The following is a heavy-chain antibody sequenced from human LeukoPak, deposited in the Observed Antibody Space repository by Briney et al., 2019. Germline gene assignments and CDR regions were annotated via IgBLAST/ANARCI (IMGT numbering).Heavy chain of an antibody. CDR2: INPSGGGT. J-gene: IGHJ6*03. V-gene: IGHV1-46*01. CDR1: GYTFTGYY. Sequence: ASVKVSCKASGYTFTGYYMHWVRQAPGQGLEWMGIINPSGGGTSYAQKFQGRVTMTRDMSTSTVYMELSSLRSEDTAVYYCARDATPYYYYMDVWGKGTTVTVSS. CDR3: ARDATPYYYYMDV.